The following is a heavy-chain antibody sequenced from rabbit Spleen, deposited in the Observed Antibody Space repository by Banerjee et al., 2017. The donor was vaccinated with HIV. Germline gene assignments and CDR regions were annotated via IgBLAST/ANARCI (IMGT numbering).Heavy chain of an antibody. V-gene: IGHV1S40*01. J-gene: IGHJ4*01. CDR1: GFSFSSSYY. Sequence: QSLEESGGDLVKPGASLTLTCTASGFSFSSSYYMCWVHQAPGKGLECVACIYGGSGGSSYYASWAKGRFTISKTSSTTVTLQMTSLTAADTATYFCARGSATMTMVITGYYLGLWGPGTLVTVS. D-gene: IGHD2-1*01. CDR2: IYGGSGGSS. CDR3: ARGSATMTMVITGYYLGL.